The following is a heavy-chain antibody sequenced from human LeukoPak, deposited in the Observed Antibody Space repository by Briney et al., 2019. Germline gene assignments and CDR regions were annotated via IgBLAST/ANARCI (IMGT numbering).Heavy chain of an antibody. V-gene: IGHV4-31*03. CDR2: IYYSGST. CDR1: GGSISSGGYY. D-gene: IGHD3-22*01. CDR3: ARVADYYDSSGWSPTKTFDI. Sequence: NPSETLSLTCTVSGGSISSGGYYWSWVRQHPGKGLEWIGYIYYSGSTYYNPSLKSRVTLSVDTSKNQFSLKLSSVTAADTAVYYCARVADYYDSSGWSPTKTFDIWGQGTMVTVSS. J-gene: IGHJ3*02.